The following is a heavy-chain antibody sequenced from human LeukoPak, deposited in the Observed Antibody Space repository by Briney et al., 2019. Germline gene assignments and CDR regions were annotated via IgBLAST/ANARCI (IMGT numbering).Heavy chain of an antibody. D-gene: IGHD2-2*01. CDR2: IRSKANSYAT. Sequence: GGSLRLSCAASGFTFSGSAMHRVRQASGKGLEWVGRIRSKANSYATAYAASVKGRFTISRDDSKNTAYLQMNSLKTEDTAVYYCTKPMGYCSSTSCQEDYWGQGTLVTVSS. CDR3: TKPMGYCSSTSCQEDY. V-gene: IGHV3-73*01. CDR1: GFTFSGSA. J-gene: IGHJ4*02.